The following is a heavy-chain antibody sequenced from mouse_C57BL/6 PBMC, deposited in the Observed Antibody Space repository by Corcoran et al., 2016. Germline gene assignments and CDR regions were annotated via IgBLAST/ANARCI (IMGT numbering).Heavy chain of an antibody. J-gene: IGHJ1*03. D-gene: IGHD1-1*01. CDR3: ASTLYGSSHWYFDV. Sequence: QIQLVQSGPELKKPGETVKISCKASGYTFTTYGMSWVKQAPGKGLKWMGWINTYSGVPTYADDFKGRFAFSLETSASTAYLQINNHKNEDTATYFCASTLYGSSHWYFDVWGTGTTVTVSS. CDR1: GYTFTTYG. V-gene: IGHV9-3*01. CDR2: INTYSGVP.